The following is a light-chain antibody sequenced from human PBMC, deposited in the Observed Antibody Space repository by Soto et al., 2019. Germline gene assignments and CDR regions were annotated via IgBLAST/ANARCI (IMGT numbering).Light chain of an antibody. Sequence: SALAQPASVSGSPGQSITISCTGTSSDVGGYNYVSWYQQHPGKAPKLMIYEVSNRPSGVSNRSSGSKSGNTASLTISGLQAEDEADYYCSSYTSSTFYVFGTGTKVTAL. CDR3: SSYTSSTFYV. CDR2: EVS. J-gene: IGLJ1*01. CDR1: SSDVGGYNY. V-gene: IGLV2-14*01.